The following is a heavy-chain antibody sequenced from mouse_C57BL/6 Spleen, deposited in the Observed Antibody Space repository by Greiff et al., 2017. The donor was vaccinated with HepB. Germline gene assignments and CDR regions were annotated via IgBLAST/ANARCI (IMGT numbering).Heavy chain of an antibody. Sequence: QVQLQQSGAELVRPGTSVKVSCKASGYAFTNYLIEWVKQRPGQGLEWIGVINPGSGGTNYNEKFKGKATLTADKSSSTAYMRLSSLTSEDSAVYFCAREGAYYSIFDYWGQGTTLTVSS. CDR1: GYAFTNYL. CDR2: INPGSGGT. V-gene: IGHV1-54*01. D-gene: IGHD2-5*01. J-gene: IGHJ2*01. CDR3: AREGAYYSIFDY.